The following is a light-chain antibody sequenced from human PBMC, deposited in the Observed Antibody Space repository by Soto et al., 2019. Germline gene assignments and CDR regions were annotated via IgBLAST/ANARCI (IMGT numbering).Light chain of an antibody. CDR1: QSVSSN. Sequence: EIVMTQSPATLSVSPGERATLSCRASQSVSSNLAWYQQKPGQAPRLLIYGASTRATGIPARFSGSGSGTEFPLTISSLQSADFAVYYCQQYNNWPPEYTFGQGTKLEIK. V-gene: IGKV3-15*01. CDR3: QQYNNWPPEYT. CDR2: GAS. J-gene: IGKJ2*01.